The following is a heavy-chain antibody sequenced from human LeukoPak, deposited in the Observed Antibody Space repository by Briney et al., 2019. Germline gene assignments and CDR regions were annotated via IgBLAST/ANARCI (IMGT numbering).Heavy chain of an antibody. CDR1: GFTISRDS. V-gene: IGHV3-48*01. CDR2: ISRDSGII. Sequence: GSLRLSCAASGFTISRDSMNWVRQAPGKGLEWISYISRDSGIIYYADSVRGRFTISRDNAKNSLYLQMHSLRAEDTAVYYCVRDNPRCCGVVPANIDDYWGQGTLVTVSS. J-gene: IGHJ4*02. D-gene: IGHD2-15*01. CDR3: VRDNPRCCGVVPANIDDY.